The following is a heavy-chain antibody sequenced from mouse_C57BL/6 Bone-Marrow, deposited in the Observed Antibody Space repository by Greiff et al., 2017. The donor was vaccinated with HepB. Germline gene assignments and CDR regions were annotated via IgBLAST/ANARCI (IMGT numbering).Heavy chain of an antibody. CDR1: GFTFSDYY. Sequence: EVMLVESEGGLVQPGSSMKLSCTASGFTFSDYYMAWVRQVPEKGLEWVANINYDGSSTYYLDSLKSRFIISRDNAKNILYLQMSSLKSEDTATYYCARDLDYIDYWGQDTTLTVSS. J-gene: IGHJ2*01. V-gene: IGHV5-16*01. CDR2: INYDGSST. CDR3: ARDLDYIDY.